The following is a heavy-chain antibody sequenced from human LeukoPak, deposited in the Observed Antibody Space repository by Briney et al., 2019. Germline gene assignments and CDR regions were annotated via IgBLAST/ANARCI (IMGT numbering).Heavy chain of an antibody. CDR2: IYHSGST. CDR1: GYSISSGYY. J-gene: IGHJ4*02. CDR3: ARVTVGGYDYVWGSYDGGYFFDY. V-gene: IGHV4-38-2*01. D-gene: IGHD3-16*01. Sequence: SETLSLTCAVSGYSISSGYYWGWIRQPPGKGLEWIGTIYHSGSTYYNPSLKSRLTISVDASKNQFSLKLSSVTAAHPAVYYCARVTVGGYDYVWGSYDGGYFFDYWGQGTLVTVSS.